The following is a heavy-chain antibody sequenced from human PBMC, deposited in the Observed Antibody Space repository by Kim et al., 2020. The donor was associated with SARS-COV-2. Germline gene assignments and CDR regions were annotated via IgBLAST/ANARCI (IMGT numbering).Heavy chain of an antibody. D-gene: IGHD3-10*01. CDR1: GFTFSDYY. CDR2: ISSSGSTI. J-gene: IGHJ4*02. CDR3: AASITMVQGVITPSFDY. V-gene: IGHV3-11*01. Sequence: GGSLRLSCAASGFTFSDYYMSWIRQAPGKGLEWVSYISSSGSTIYYADSVKGRFTISRDNAKNSLYLQMNSLRAEDTAVYYCAASITMVQGVITPSFDYWGQGTLVTVSS.